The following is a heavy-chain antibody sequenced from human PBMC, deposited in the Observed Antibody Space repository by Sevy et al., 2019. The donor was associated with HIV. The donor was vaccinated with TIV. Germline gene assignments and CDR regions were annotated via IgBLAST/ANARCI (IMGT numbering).Heavy chain of an antibody. CDR1: GFTVSSNY. V-gene: IGHV3-53*01. Sequence: GGSLRLSCAASGFTVSSNYMSWVRQAPGKGLEWVSVIYSGGSTYYADSVKGRFTISRDNSKNTLYLQMNSLRAEDTAVYYWARAGSSGWYGYFDYWGQGTLVTVSS. CDR3: ARAGSSGWYGYFDY. D-gene: IGHD6-19*01. CDR2: IYSGGST. J-gene: IGHJ4*02.